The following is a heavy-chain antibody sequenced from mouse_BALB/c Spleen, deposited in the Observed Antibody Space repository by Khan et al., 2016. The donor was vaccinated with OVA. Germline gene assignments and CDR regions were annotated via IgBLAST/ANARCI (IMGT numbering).Heavy chain of an antibody. V-gene: IGHV3-2*02. J-gene: IGHJ4*01. CDR3: ARKNYYGYAMDY. CDR2: ISYGGST. D-gene: IGHD1-1*01. Sequence: VQLKESGPGLVKPSQSLSLTCTVTGYSITSDYAWDWLRQFPGNKLEWMGYISYGGSTSYNPSLKSRISITRDTSKNQFFLQLNSVTTEDTATYYCARKNYYGYAMDYWGQGTSVTVSS. CDR1: GYSITSDYA.